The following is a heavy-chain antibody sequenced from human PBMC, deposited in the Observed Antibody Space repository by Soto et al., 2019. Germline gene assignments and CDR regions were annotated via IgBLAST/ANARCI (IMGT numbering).Heavy chain of an antibody. J-gene: IGHJ4*02. CDR2: VSAYNGNT. CDR1: GYTFTNYG. CDR3: ARVEDYFDSSGYAH. D-gene: IGHD3-22*01. Sequence: AASVKVSCKASGYTFTNYGVTWVRQAPGQGLEWMGWVSAYNGNTNYAETFQGRVTMTTDTSTSTGYMELRSLTSDDTAVYFCARVEDYFDSSGYAHWGQGTLVTVSS. V-gene: IGHV1-18*04.